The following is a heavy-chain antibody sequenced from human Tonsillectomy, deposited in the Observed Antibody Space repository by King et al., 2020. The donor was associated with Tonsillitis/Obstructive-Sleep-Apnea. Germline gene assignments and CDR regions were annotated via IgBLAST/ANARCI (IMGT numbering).Heavy chain of an antibody. Sequence: LTLKESGPTLVKPTQTLTLTCTFSGFSLSTSGVGVGWIRQPPGKALEWLALIYWDDDERYSPSLKSRLTITKDTSKNQVVLTMTNMDPVDTATYYCPPPVEPWSGYYSPAWFDPWGQGTLVTVSS. CDR1: GFSLSTSGVG. CDR3: PPPVEPWSGYYSPAWFDP. V-gene: IGHV2-5*02. J-gene: IGHJ5*02. CDR2: IYWDDDE. D-gene: IGHD3-3*01.